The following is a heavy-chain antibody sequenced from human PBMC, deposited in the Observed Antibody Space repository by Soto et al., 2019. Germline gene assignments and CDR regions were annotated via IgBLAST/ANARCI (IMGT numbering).Heavy chain of an antibody. CDR3: ESSARTANTNWGAFDV. J-gene: IGHJ3*01. Sequence: EVQLLESGGGLVQPGGSLRLSCAASGFTFNTYVMNWVRQAPGKGLEWVSTISYSADKTHYADSVKGRFTISRDNSRDTMFLQMNSVRAYGAAVFYCESSARTANTNWGAFDVWGQGTMVTVSS. CDR2: ISYSADKT. V-gene: IGHV3-23*01. D-gene: IGHD1-7*01. CDR1: GFTFNTYV.